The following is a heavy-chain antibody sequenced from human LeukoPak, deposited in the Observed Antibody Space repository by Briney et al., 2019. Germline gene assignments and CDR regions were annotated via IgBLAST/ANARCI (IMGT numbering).Heavy chain of an antibody. CDR1: GGTFSSYA. J-gene: IGHJ6*02. Sequence: SVKVSCKASGGTFSSYAIIWVRQAPGQGLEWMGRIIPILGIANYAQKFQGRVTITADKSTSTAYMELSSLRSEDTAVYYCARGDYDILTGYYTPGRYGMDVWGQGTTVTVSS. V-gene: IGHV1-69*04. CDR3: ARGDYDILTGYYTPGRYGMDV. CDR2: IIPILGIA. D-gene: IGHD3-9*01.